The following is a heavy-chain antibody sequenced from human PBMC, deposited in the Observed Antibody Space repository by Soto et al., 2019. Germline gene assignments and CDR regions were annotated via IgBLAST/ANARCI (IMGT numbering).Heavy chain of an antibody. CDR1: WFTFSNSA. J-gene: IGHJ3*02. CDR3: TSYNSVSNPGFDI. Sequence: PGGSLRLSCAASWFTFSNSALHCVRQAPGKGLEWVGRVRSKTTNFATAYAASVNGRFTISRDDSKNTAYLQMNSLKTEDTAVYYCTSYNSVSNPGFDIWGQGTMVTVSS. D-gene: IGHD6-19*01. CDR2: VRSKTTNFAT. V-gene: IGHV3-73*01.